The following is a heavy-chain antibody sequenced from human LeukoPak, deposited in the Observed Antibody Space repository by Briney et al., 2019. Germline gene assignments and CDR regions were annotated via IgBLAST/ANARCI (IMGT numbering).Heavy chain of an antibody. D-gene: IGHD5-24*01. CDR2: MNPNSGNT. J-gene: IGHJ4*02. V-gene: IGHV1-8*01. CDR1: GYTFTSYD. Sequence: GASVKVSCKASGYTFTSYDINWVRQATGQGLEWMGWMNPNSGNTGYAQKFQGIVTMTRNTSISTAYMELSSLRSEDTAVYYCARGRRWLQPLDYWGQGTLVTVSS. CDR3: ARGRRWLQPLDY.